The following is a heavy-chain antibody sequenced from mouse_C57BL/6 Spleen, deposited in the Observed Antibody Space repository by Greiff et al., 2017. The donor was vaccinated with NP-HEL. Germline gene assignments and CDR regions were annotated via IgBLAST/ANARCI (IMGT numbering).Heavy chain of an antibody. V-gene: IGHV1-82*01. CDR1: GYAFSSSW. Sequence: VQLQQSGPELVKPGASVKISCKASGYAFSSSWMNWVKQRPGKGLEWIGRIYPGDGDTNYKGKFKGKATLTADKSSSTAYLQLSSLTSEDSAVYYCAREGDYYGSSYCDYWGQGTTLTVSS. J-gene: IGHJ2*01. CDR2: IYPGDGDT. CDR3: AREGDYYGSSYCDY. D-gene: IGHD1-1*01.